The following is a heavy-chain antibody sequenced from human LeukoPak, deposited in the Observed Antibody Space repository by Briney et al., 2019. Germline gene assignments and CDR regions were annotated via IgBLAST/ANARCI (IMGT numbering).Heavy chain of an antibody. D-gene: IGHD1-26*01. CDR2: INWNGGST. Sequence: GGSLRLSCAASGFTFDDYGMSWVRQAPEKGLEWVSNINWNGGSTGYADSVRGRFTISRDNAKNSLYLQMNSLRAEDTALYYCTRASSLSQRAFDIWGQGAMVTVSS. CDR3: TRASSLSQRAFDI. V-gene: IGHV3-20*04. CDR1: GFTFDDYG. J-gene: IGHJ3*02.